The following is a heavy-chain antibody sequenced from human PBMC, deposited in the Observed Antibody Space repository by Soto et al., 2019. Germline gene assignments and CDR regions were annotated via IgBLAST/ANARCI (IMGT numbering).Heavy chain of an antibody. V-gene: IGHV4-39*01. J-gene: IGHJ4*02. D-gene: IGHD3-22*01. Sequence: SETLSLTCTVSGGSISSSSYYWGWIRQPPGKGLEWIGSIYYSGSTYYNPSLKSRVTISVDTSKNQFSLKLSSVTAADTAVYYCARALSSGYLFDYWGQGTLVTVSS. CDR3: ARALSSGYLFDY. CDR1: GGSISSSSYY. CDR2: IYYSGST.